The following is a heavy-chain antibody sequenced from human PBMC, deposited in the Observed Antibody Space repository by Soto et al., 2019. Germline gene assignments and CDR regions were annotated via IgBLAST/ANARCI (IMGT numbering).Heavy chain of an antibody. Sequence: GGSLRLSCAASGFTFSSYWMHWVRQAPGKGLVWVSRINSDGSSTSYADSVKGRFTISRDNAKNTLYLQMNSLRAEDTAVYYCARDTYYDILTGYYGLPPYMDVWGKGTTVTVSS. D-gene: IGHD3-9*01. V-gene: IGHV3-74*01. CDR1: GFTFSSYW. J-gene: IGHJ6*03. CDR2: INSDGSST. CDR3: ARDTYYDILTGYYGLPPYMDV.